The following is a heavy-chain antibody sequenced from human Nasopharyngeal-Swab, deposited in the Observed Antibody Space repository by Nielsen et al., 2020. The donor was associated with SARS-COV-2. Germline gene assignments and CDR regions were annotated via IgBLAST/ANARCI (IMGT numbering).Heavy chain of an antibody. CDR1: GDTFNNYA. D-gene: IGHD3-22*01. CDR2: IIPNFGTP. V-gene: IGHV1-69*06. J-gene: IGHJ6*03. Sequence: SVKVSCKASGDTFNNYAISWVRQAPGQGLEWMGWIIPNFGTPNYAQKFQGRVTISADKSTGTASMGLSSLRSEDTAVYYCARGGVPWGYDTRPLYHFYSMDVWGTGTTVTVSS. CDR3: ARGGVPWGYDTRPLYHFYSMDV.